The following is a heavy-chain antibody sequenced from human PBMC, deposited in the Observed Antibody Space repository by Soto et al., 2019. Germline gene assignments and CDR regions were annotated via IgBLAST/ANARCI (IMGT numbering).Heavy chain of an antibody. V-gene: IGHV4-61*01. Sequence: PSETLSLTYTVSGGSVSSANYYWTWIRQPPGKGLEWIGHIYYSGTTNYNPSLKSRVTISLDTSNNQFSLKLNSVTAADTAVYYCAREYHPWGQGTLVTVSS. CDR2: IYYSGTT. J-gene: IGHJ5*02. CDR3: AREYHP. CDR1: GGSVSSANYY. D-gene: IGHD2-2*02.